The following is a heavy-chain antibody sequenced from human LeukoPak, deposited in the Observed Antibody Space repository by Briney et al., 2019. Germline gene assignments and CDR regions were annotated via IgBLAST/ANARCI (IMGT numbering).Heavy chain of an antibody. CDR3: ATEREGPYGYLDY. D-gene: IGHD4-17*01. Sequence: KSSETLSLTCTVSSASITSSPYFWGWIRQSPGKGLEWIGSISYSGTTYYNPSLKSRVTISLDTSKNQFSLKLNSVSAADTAVYYCATEREGPYGYLDYWGQGSLVTVSS. V-gene: IGHV4-39*07. J-gene: IGHJ4*02. CDR2: ISYSGTT. CDR1: SASITSSPYF.